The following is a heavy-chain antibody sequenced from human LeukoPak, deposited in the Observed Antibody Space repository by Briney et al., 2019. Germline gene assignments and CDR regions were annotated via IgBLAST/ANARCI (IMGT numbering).Heavy chain of an antibody. CDR3: AREYYYDSSGGFDY. J-gene: IGHJ4*02. CDR1: GFTFSSYS. Sequence: PGGSLRLSCAASGFTFSSYSMNWVRQAPGKGLEWVSYISSSSSTIYYADSVKGRFTISRDNSKNTLYLQMNSLRAEDTAVYYCAREYYYDSSGGFDYWGQGTLVTVSS. CDR2: ISSSSSTI. D-gene: IGHD3-22*01. V-gene: IGHV3-48*01.